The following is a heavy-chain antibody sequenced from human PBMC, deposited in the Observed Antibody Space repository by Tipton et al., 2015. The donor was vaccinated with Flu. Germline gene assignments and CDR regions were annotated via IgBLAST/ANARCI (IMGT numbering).Heavy chain of an antibody. CDR1: GDSISRFY. J-gene: IGHJ4*02. CDR3: ARALQNYFDY. CDR2: IYYSGST. Sequence: TLSLTCTVSGDSISRFYWGWIRQHPGKGLEWIGYIYYSGSTYYNPSLKSRVTISIDTSKNQFSLKLSSVTAADTAVYYCARALQNYFDYWGQGTLVTVSS. V-gene: IGHV4-31*03.